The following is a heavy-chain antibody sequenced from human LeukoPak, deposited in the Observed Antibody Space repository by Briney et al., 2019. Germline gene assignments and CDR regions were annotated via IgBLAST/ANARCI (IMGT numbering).Heavy chain of an antibody. CDR3: ARLRLPYSPSFYFDY. CDR1: GFTFSSYN. Sequence: GGSLRLSCAASGFTFSSYNMNWVRQAPGKGLEWLSYILSSSSTIYYADSVKGRFTISRDNAKNSLYLQMNSLRDEDTAVYYCARLRLPYSPSFYFDYWGQGTLVTVSS. J-gene: IGHJ4*02. V-gene: IGHV3-48*02. D-gene: IGHD1-26*01. CDR2: ILSSSSTI.